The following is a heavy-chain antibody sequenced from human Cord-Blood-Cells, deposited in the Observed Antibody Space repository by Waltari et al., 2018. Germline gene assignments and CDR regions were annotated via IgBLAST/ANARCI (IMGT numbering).Heavy chain of an antibody. CDR3: ARVPYYYDSSGSNYYYYGMDV. V-gene: IGHV4-59*01. Sequence: QVQLQESGPGLVKPSETLSLTCTVSGGSLSSYYWSWIRQPPGKGLEWIGYIYYSGSTNYNPSLKSRVTISVDTSKNQFSLKLSSVTAADTAVYYCARVPYYYDSSGSNYYYYGMDVWGQGTTVTVSS. CDR2: IYYSGST. D-gene: IGHD3-22*01. CDR1: GGSLSSYY. J-gene: IGHJ6*02.